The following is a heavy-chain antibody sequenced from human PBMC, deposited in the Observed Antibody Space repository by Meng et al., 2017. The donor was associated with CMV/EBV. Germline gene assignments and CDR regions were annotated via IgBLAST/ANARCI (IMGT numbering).Heavy chain of an antibody. CDR3: ARAGGAVAGRGGFDH. Sequence: SGFTFSTFGMGWVHQAPGKGLEWVASITSSSGYIFYADSVKGRFTISRDNAKNLLFLQMNSLRANDTAVYYCARAGGAVAGRGGFDHWGLGTLVTVSS. CDR1: GFTFSTFG. V-gene: IGHV3-21*01. J-gene: IGHJ4*02. CDR2: ITSSSGYI. D-gene: IGHD6-19*01.